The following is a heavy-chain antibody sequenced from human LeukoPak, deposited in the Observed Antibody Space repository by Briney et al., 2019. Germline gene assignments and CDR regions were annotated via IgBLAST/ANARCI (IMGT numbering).Heavy chain of an antibody. CDR3: ARGRRGIAVAGKQLNYFDY. CDR2: INHSGST. CDR1: GGSLSGYY. D-gene: IGHD6-19*01. J-gene: IGHJ4*02. V-gene: IGHV4-34*01. Sequence: SETLSLTCAVYGGSLSGYYWSWIRQPPGKGLEWIGEINHSGSTNYNPSLKSRVTISVDTSKNQFSLKLSSVTAADTAVYYCARGRRGIAVAGKQLNYFDYWGQGTLVTVSS.